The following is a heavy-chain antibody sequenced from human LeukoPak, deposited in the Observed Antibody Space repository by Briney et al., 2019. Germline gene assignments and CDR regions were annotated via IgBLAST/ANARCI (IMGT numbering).Heavy chain of an antibody. J-gene: IGHJ1*01. CDR1: GFTFSSYS. Sequence: GGSLRLSCAASGFTFSSYSMNWVRQAPGKGLEWVSSISSSSSYIYYADSVKGRFTISRDNAKNSLYLQMNSLRAEDTAVYYCAKEEQWLVLGYFQHWGQGTLVTVSS. CDR2: ISSSSSYI. CDR3: AKEEQWLVLGYFQH. V-gene: IGHV3-21*04. D-gene: IGHD6-19*01.